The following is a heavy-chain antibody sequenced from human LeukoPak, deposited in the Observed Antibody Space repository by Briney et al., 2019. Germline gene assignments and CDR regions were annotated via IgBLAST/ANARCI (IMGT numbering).Heavy chain of an antibody. CDR2: INPYNGNT. J-gene: IGHJ4*02. D-gene: IGHD3-22*01. V-gene: IGHV1-18*01. Sequence: ASVKVSCKASGYTFTSYGISWVRQAPGQGLEWMGWINPYNGNTNYPQKFQGRVTMTTDTSTSTAYMELRSLRSDDTAVYYCARGDSATTFDYWGQGTLVTVSS. CDR1: GYTFTSYG. CDR3: ARGDSATTFDY.